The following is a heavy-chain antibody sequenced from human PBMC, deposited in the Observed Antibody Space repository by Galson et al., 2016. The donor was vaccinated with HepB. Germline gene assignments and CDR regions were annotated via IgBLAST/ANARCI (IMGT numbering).Heavy chain of an antibody. CDR3: AVIAGAGGTSDY. V-gene: IGHV3-13*01. CDR2: MDILGDG. Sequence: SLRLSCAASGFAFSEYDIHWVRQAAGKGLEWVSAMDILGDGYYSDSVKGRFTISSENAKSSLYLHMNSLRAEDTALYYCAVIAGAGGTSDYWGQGTLVTVSS. J-gene: IGHJ4*02. CDR1: GFAFSEYD. D-gene: IGHD6-19*01.